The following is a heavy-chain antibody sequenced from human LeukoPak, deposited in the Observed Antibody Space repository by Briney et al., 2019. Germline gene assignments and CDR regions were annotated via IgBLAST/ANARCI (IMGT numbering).Heavy chain of an antibody. V-gene: IGHV4-38-2*02. CDR3: ARRYTMYYYYYMDV. CDR2: MYHSGKT. D-gene: IGHD3-16*02. J-gene: IGHJ6*03. CDR1: GYSITSGYF. Sequence: PSETLSLTCTVSGYSITSGYFWGWIRQSPGKGLEWIASMYHSGKTYYNPSLKNRVTISVDTSKNQVSLKLYSVTAADTAVYYCARRYTMYYYYYMDVWGKGTTVTISS.